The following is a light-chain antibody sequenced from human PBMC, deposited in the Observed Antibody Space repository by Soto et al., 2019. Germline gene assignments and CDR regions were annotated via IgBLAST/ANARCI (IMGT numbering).Light chain of an antibody. V-gene: IGKV4-1*01. CDR3: QQYYSPWT. CDR1: QSVLYSSNNKNY. J-gene: IGKJ1*01. CDR2: WAS. Sequence: DIVMTQSPDSLAVSLGERATINCKSSQSVLYSSNNKNYLAWYQQKPGQPPKLLIYWASIRESGVPDRFGGSGSGTDFTLTINNLQAEDVAVYYCQQYYSPWTFGQGTKVEIK.